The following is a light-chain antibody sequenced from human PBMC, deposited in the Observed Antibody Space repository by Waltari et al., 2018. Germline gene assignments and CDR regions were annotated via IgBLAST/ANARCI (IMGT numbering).Light chain of an antibody. CDR2: GHS. J-gene: IGLJ2*01. V-gene: IGLV1-40*01. Sequence: QSVLTQPPSVSGAPGQRVTISCTGGSSNIGAGYDVHWYQQLPGTAPKLLIYGHSKRPPGVPDRFSGSKSGTSASLAITGLQAEDEADYYCQSYDSSLSGSGVVFGGGTKLTVL. CDR3: QSYDSSLSGSGVV. CDR1: SSNIGAGYD.